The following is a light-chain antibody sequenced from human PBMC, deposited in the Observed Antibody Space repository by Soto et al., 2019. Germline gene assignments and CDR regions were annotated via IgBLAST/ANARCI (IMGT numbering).Light chain of an antibody. CDR3: QQRSGYPIT. Sequence: DIQLTQSPSFLSASVGDTVTITCRASQGISNYLAWYQQKPGKAPKLLIHSAFTLQSGVPSRFSGSGSGAEFTLTISSLRPEDFATYYCQQRSGYPITFGQGTRLEIK. J-gene: IGKJ5*01. V-gene: IGKV1-9*01. CDR2: SAF. CDR1: QGISNY.